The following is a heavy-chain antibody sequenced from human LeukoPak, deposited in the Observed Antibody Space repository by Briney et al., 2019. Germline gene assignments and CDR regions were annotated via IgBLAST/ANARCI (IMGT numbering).Heavy chain of an antibody. CDR2: MNPNSGNT. V-gene: IGHV1-8*03. J-gene: IGHJ5*02. Sequence: ASVKVSCKASGYTFTSYDINWVRQATGQGLEWMGWMNPNSGNTGCAQKFQGRVTITRNTSISTAYMELSSLRSEDTAVYYCARGQQITIFGVVILVGWFDPWGQGTLVTVSS. CDR1: GYTFTSYD. D-gene: IGHD3-3*01. CDR3: ARGQQITIFGVVILVGWFDP.